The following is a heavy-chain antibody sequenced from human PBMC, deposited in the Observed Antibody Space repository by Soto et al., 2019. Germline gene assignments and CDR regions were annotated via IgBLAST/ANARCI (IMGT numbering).Heavy chain of an antibody. Sequence: QVQLVGSGGGVVQPGRSLRLSCAASGFTLSDYGMHWVRQAPGKGLEWVAITRHDGSNTYYADSVRGRFTISRDNSKKTLYLQMDSLRAEDTAVYYCARDGVGATTFFGYFDYWGQGTLVTVSS. J-gene: IGHJ4*02. CDR1: GFTLSDYG. D-gene: IGHD1-26*01. CDR3: ARDGVGATTFFGYFDY. CDR2: TRHDGSNT. V-gene: IGHV3-33*08.